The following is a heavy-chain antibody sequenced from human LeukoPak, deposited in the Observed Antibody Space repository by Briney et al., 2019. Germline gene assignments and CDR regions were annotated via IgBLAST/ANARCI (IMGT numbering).Heavy chain of an antibody. V-gene: IGHV4-34*01. Sequence: SETLSLTCAVYGGSFSGYYWSWIRPPPGKGLEWIGEINHSGGTNYNPSLKSRVTISVDTSKNQYSLKLSSVTAADTAVYYCAGGGVATIALYYYYYYMDVWGKGTTVTVSS. J-gene: IGHJ6*03. CDR1: GGSFSGYY. CDR3: AGGGVATIALYYYYYYMDV. CDR2: INHSGGT. D-gene: IGHD5-12*01.